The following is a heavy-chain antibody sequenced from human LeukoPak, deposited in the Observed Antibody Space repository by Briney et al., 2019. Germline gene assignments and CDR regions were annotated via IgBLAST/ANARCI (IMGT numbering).Heavy chain of an antibody. Sequence: GGSLRLSCAASGFTFSSYWMSWVRQAPGKGLEWVAVISYDGSHKYYADSVKGRFSISRDNSKNTLYLQMNSLRADDTAVYYCAKGARGDTVTSIVGLNWFDPWGQGTLVTVSS. J-gene: IGHJ5*02. CDR1: GFTFSSYW. V-gene: IGHV3-30*18. CDR2: ISYDGSHK. D-gene: IGHD4-17*01. CDR3: AKGARGDTVTSIVGLNWFDP.